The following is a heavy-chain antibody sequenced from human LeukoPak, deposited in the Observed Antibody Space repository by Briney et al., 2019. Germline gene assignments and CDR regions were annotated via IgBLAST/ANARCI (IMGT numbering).Heavy chain of an antibody. CDR3: ARDNLRSRWLQPGDY. V-gene: IGHV3-64*01. CDR1: GFTFSDYA. J-gene: IGHJ4*02. D-gene: IGHD5-24*01. Sequence: GGSLRLSCAASGFTFSDYAMHWVRQPPGKGLEYVSAISSNGGSTYYANSVKGRFTISRDNSKNTLYLQMGSLRAEDMAVYYCARDNLRSRWLQPGDYWGQGTLVTVSS. CDR2: ISSNGGST.